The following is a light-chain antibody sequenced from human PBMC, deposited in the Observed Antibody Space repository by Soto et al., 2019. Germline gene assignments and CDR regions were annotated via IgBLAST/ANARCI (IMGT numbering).Light chain of an antibody. Sequence: QSALTQPRSVSGSPGQSVTISCTGTSSDVGTYNYVSWYQQHPGKAPKLMIYDVSKRPSGVPDRFSGSKSGNTASLTISGLQAEDEADYHCCSYAGSYTHVVFGGGTKLTVL. CDR3: CSYAGSYTHVV. J-gene: IGLJ2*01. CDR1: SSDVGTYNY. CDR2: DVS. V-gene: IGLV2-11*01.